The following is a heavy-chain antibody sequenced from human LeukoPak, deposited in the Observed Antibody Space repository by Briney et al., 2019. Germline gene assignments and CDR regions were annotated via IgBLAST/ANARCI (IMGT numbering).Heavy chain of an antibody. CDR2: IWYDGSNK. CDR3: AKERDYDSSGYLGY. D-gene: IGHD3-22*01. CDR1: GFTFSSYG. Sequence: GGSLRLSCAASGFTFSSYGMHWVRQAPGKGLEWVAVIWYDGSNKYYADSVKGRFTISRDNSKNTLYLQMNSLRAEDTAVYYCAKERDYDSSGYLGYWGQGTLVTVSS. J-gene: IGHJ4*02. V-gene: IGHV3-33*06.